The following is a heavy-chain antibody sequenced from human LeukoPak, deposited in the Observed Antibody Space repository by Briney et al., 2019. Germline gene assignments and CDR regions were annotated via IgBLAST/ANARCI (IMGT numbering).Heavy chain of an antibody. D-gene: IGHD6-19*01. CDR1: ALRFSSFA. V-gene: IGHV3-30*02. CDR3: AKDFIAVAGWLNYFDY. Sequence: PGGSLRLSCAASALRFSSFAMTWVRQAPGKGLEWVAFIRYDGSNKYYADSVKGRFTISRDNSKNTLYLQMNSLRAEDTAVYYCAKDFIAVAGWLNYFDYWGQGTLVTVSS. J-gene: IGHJ4*02. CDR2: IRYDGSNK.